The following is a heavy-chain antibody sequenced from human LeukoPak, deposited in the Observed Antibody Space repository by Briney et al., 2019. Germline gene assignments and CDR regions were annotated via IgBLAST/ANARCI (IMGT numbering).Heavy chain of an antibody. V-gene: IGHV3-48*04. J-gene: IGHJ4*02. CDR2: ISSSGSAI. CDR1: AFTFSTYS. Sequence: GGSLRLSCAASAFTFSTYSMNWVRQAPGKGLQWVSYISSSGSAIYYADSVKGRFTISRDNAKSSLYLQMDSLRAEDTAVYYCAGGTRDSGLKWGPGTSVTVSS. D-gene: IGHD6-19*01. CDR3: AGGTRDSGLK.